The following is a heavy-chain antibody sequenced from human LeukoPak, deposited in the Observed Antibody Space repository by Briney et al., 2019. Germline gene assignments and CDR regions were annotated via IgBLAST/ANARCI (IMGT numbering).Heavy chain of an antibody. V-gene: IGHV3-21*01. CDR2: ISSSSSYI. CDR1: GFTFSSYS. Sequence: GGSLRLSCAASGFTFSSYSMNWVRQAPGKGLEWVSSISSSSSYIYYADSVKGRFTISRDNAKNSLYLQMNSLRAEDTAVYYCARGGQKFGITMIVADYWGQGTLVSVCS. D-gene: IGHD3-22*01. CDR3: ARGGQKFGITMIVADY. J-gene: IGHJ4*02.